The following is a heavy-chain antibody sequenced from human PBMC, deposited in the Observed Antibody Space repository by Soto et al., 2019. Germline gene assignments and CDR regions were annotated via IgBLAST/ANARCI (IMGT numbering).Heavy chain of an antibody. Sequence: GGSLRLSCTASGFTFGDYAMSWFRQAPGKGLEWVGFIRSKAYGGTTEYAASVKGRFTISRDDSKSIAYLQMNSLKTEDTAVYYCTRGGDIVVVPAAAYYFDYWGQGTLVTVSS. J-gene: IGHJ4*02. CDR2: IRSKAYGGTT. V-gene: IGHV3-49*03. CDR3: TRGGDIVVVPAAAYYFDY. D-gene: IGHD2-2*01. CDR1: GFTFGDYA.